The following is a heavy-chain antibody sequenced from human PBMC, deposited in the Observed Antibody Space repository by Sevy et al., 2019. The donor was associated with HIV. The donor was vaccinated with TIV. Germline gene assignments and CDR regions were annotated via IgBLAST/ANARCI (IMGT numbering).Heavy chain of an antibody. V-gene: IGHV3-21*01. CDR2: ISSSSNFI. CDR1: GFTFSSYS. Sequence: GGSLRLSCAASGFTFSSYSINWVRQAPGKGLEWVSSISSSSNFIYYADSVKGRFTISRDNAKNSLYLQMHSLRAEDMAVYYCARAEYYRNTTCSYFNYWGQGTLITVSS. D-gene: IGHD2-2*01. J-gene: IGHJ4*01. CDR3: ARAEYYRNTTCSYFNY.